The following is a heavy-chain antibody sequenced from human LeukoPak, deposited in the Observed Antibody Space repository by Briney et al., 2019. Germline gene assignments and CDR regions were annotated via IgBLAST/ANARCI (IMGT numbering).Heavy chain of an antibody. CDR3: ARDLGWPGYYDSSGYRVS. CDR2: INPNSGGT. CDR1: GYTFTGYY. Sequence: ASVKVSCKASGYTFTGYYMHWVRQAPGQGLEWMGWINPNSGGTNYAQKFQGRVTMTRDTSISTAYMELSRLRSDDTAVYYCARDLGWPGYYDSSGYRVSWGQGTLVTVSS. J-gene: IGHJ4*02. D-gene: IGHD3-22*01. V-gene: IGHV1-2*02.